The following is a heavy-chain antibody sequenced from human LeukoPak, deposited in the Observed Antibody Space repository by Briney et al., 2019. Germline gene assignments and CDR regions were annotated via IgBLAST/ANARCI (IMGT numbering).Heavy chain of an antibody. CDR3: ARVRYSGSYDY. V-gene: IGHV1-2*06. CDR1: GYTFTGYY. CDR2: INPNSGGT. Sequence: ASVKVSCKASGYTFTGYYMHWVRQAPGQGLEWMGRINPNSGGTSYAQKFQGRVTMTRDTSISTAYMELSRLRSDDTAVYYCARVRYSGSYDYWGQGTLVTVSS. D-gene: IGHD1-26*01. J-gene: IGHJ4*02.